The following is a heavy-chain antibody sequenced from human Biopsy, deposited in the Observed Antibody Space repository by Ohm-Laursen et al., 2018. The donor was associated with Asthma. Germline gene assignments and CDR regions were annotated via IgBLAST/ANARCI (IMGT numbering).Heavy chain of an antibody. J-gene: IGHJ6*02. CDR3: ARCQVGYSSGWSLLLKKIYYSGMDV. Sequence: SSVKVSCKAPGGTFSNFAISWVRQAPGQGLEWLGGIMTVFGTTNYAQKFQGRVTITADESTSTAYMEVASLRSEDTAIYYCARCQVGYSSGWSLLLKKIYYSGMDVWGQGAAVTVSS. V-gene: IGHV1-69*01. CDR1: GGTFSNFA. D-gene: IGHD6-19*01. CDR2: IMTVFGTT.